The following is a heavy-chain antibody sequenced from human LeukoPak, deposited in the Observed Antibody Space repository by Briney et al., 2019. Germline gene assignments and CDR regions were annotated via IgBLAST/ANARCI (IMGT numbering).Heavy chain of an antibody. CDR1: GYTFTGYY. V-gene: IGHV1-69*05. Sequence: SVKVSCKASGYTFTGYYMHWVRQAPGQGLEWMGRIIPIFGTANYAQKFQGRVTITTDESTSTAYMELSSLRSEDTAVYYCARADYYDSSGYFRFGYWGQGTLVTVSS. D-gene: IGHD3-22*01. CDR3: ARADYYDSSGYFRFGY. CDR2: IIPIFGTA. J-gene: IGHJ4*02.